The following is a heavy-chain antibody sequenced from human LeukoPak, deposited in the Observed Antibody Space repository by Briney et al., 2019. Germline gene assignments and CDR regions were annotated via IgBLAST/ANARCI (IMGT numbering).Heavy chain of an antibody. D-gene: IGHD5-18*01. CDR2: FDLVHGDT. V-gene: IGHV1-24*01. CDR1: GYRFTELS. J-gene: IGHJ4*02. Sequence: ASVKVSCKVSGYRFTELSRHWVRQAPGKGLEWLGGFDLVHGDTICAQKFQGRVTMTEDTSTDTSYMELSSLGSEDTAVYFCTAGRAYSLLDFWGQGTLVIVSS. CDR3: TAGRAYSLLDF.